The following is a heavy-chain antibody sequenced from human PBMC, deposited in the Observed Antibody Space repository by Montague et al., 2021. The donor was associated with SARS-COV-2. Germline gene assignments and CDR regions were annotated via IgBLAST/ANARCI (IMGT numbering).Heavy chain of an antibody. CDR3: TSGREGNYNVMDV. CDR1: GDNVSSNSAT. D-gene: IGHD1-1*01. CDR2: TYYRSKWYN. Sequence: CAISGDNVSSNSATWNWVRQSPSGGLEWLGRTYYRSKWYNDYAVXXRCRVTINPDTSKNQFSLQLNSVTPEDTAIYYCTSGREGNYNVMDVWGQGPRSPSP. V-gene: IGHV6-1*01. J-gene: IGHJ6*02.